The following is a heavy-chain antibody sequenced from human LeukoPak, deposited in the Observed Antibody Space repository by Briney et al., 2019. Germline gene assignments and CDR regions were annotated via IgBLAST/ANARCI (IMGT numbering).Heavy chain of an antibody. CDR1: GFTFSSYS. V-gene: IGHV3-21*01. D-gene: IGHD5-18*01. CDR3: ARDRGYSYGYDY. J-gene: IGHJ4*02. Sequence: GGSLRLSCAASGFTFSSYSMNWVRQAPGKGLEWVSSISSSSYIYYADSVKGRFTISRDNAKNSLYLQMNSLRAGDTAVYYCARDRGYSYGYDYWGQGTLVTVSS. CDR2: ISSSSYI.